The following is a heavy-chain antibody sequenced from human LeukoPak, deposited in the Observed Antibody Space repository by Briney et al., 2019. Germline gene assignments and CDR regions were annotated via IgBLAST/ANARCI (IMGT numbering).Heavy chain of an antibody. CDR1: GGSISSYY. Sequence: SETLSPTCTVSGGSISSYYWTWIRQPPGKGLEWIGYIHYNGNTDYNPSLKSRVSISVDTSKNHFSLRLSSVIAADTAVYYCAGGLRWLSFDLWGQGTPVTVSS. CDR2: IHYNGNT. CDR3: AGGLRWLSFDL. D-gene: IGHD6-19*01. J-gene: IGHJ5*02. V-gene: IGHV4-59*01.